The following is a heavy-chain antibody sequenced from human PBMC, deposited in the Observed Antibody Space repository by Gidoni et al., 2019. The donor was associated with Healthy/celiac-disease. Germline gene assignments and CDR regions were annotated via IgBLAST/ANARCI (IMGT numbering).Heavy chain of an antibody. CDR1: GFTFSSYA. V-gene: IGHV3-30*01. D-gene: IGHD6-13*01. J-gene: IGHJ6*02. CDR3: ARAGQQLPLGYYYYGMDV. CDR2: ISYDGSNK. Sequence: QVQLVASGGGVVQPGRSLRLSCAASGFTFSSYAMHWVRQAPGKGLEWVAVISYDGSNKYYADSVKGRFTISRDNSKNTLYLQMNSLRAEDTAVYYCARAGQQLPLGYYYYGMDVWGQGTTVTVSS.